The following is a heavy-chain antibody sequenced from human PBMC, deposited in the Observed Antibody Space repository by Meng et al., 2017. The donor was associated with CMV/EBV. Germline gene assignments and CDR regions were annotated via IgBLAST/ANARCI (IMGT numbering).Heavy chain of an antibody. J-gene: IGHJ3*02. D-gene: IGHD2-15*01. Sequence: SVKVSCKASGGTFSSYAISWVRQAPGQGLEWMGGIIPIFGTANYAQKFQGRVTITTDESTSTAYMELSSLRSEDTAVYYCARVGTWVSHHAFDIWGQGTMVTVSS. CDR3: ARVGTWVSHHAFDI. CDR2: IIPIFGTA. V-gene: IGHV1-69*05. CDR1: GGTFSSYA.